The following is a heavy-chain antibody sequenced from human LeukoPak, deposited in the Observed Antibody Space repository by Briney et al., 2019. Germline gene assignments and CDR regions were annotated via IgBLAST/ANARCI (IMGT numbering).Heavy chain of an antibody. CDR2: IIPIFGTA. CDR3: ARDARSGHDVWSGPHYYYYMDV. J-gene: IGHJ6*03. D-gene: IGHD3-3*01. V-gene: IGHV1-69*06. Sequence: ASVKVSCKASGGTFSSYAISWVRQAPGQGLEWMGRIIPIFGTANYAQKFQGRVTITADKSTSTAYLELRSLRSEDTAVYYCARDARSGHDVWSGPHYYYYMDVWGKGTTVTVSS. CDR1: GGTFSSYA.